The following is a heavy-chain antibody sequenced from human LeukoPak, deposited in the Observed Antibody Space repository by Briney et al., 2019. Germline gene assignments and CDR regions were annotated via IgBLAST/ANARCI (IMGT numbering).Heavy chain of an antibody. CDR3: VKSAGKDGYRDVLDI. CDR1: GFTLSSYS. CDR2: ISNTGVAT. Sequence: PGGSLRLSCAASGFTLSSYSMNWVRQAPGQGLEWISTISNTGVATYYADSVKGRFTISRDTFRNTLLLQMNSLRADDTAVYYCVKSAGKDGYRDVLDIWGQGTVVTVSS. V-gene: IGHV3-23*05. J-gene: IGHJ3*02. D-gene: IGHD5-24*01.